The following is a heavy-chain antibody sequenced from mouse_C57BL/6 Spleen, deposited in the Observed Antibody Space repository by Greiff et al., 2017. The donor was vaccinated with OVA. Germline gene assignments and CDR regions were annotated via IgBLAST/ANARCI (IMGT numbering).Heavy chain of an antibody. CDR1: GYSITSGYY. Sequence: EVQLQESGPGLVKPSQSLSLTCSVTGYSITSGYYWNWIRQFPGNKLEWMGYISYDGSNNYNPSLKNRISITRDTSKNQFFLKLNSVTTEDTATYYCARAGTTVVATRGNYFDYWGQGTTLTVSS. V-gene: IGHV3-6*01. D-gene: IGHD1-1*01. CDR2: ISYDGSN. J-gene: IGHJ2*01. CDR3: ARAGTTVVATRGNYFDY.